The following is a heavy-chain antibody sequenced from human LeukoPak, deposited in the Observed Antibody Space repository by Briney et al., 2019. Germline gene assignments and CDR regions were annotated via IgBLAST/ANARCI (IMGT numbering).Heavy chain of an antibody. CDR3: AKDMRYSGSHYSPFDY. J-gene: IGHJ4*02. V-gene: IGHV3-30*04. D-gene: IGHD1-26*01. CDR2: ISSDGSKK. CDR1: GFIFNNYA. Sequence: GGSLRLSCAASGFIFNNYAMHWVRQAPGKGLEWVALISSDGSKKSYADSVKGRFTISRDNSKNTLYLQMNSLRAEDTAVYYCAKDMRYSGSHYSPFDYWGQGTLVTVSS.